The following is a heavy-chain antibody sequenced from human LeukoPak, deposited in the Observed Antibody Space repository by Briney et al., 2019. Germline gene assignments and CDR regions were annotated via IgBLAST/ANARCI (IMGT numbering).Heavy chain of an antibody. D-gene: IGHD3-3*01. CDR3: ASKDPGNQYYDFWSGYYTLGNYYYYGMDV. CDR1: GFTFSSYE. J-gene: IGHJ6*02. Sequence: PGGSLRLSCAASGFTFSSYEMNWVRQAPGKGLEWVSYISSSGSTIYYADSVKGRFTISRDNAKNSLYLQMNSLIAEDTAVYYCASKDPGNQYYDFWSGYYTLGNYYYYGMDVWGQGTTVTVSS. CDR2: ISSSGSTI. V-gene: IGHV3-48*03.